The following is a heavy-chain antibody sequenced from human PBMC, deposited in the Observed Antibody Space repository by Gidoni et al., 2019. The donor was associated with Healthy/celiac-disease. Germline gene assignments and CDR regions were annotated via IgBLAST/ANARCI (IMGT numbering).Heavy chain of an antibody. Sequence: QVQLQQRGAGLLKASETLSPNAAVYGGSYSGYYWSWIRQPPGKGLEWIGEINHSGSANYNPSLKSRVTISVDTSKNQFSLKLSSVTAADTAVYYCARGRPYYYDSSGYYYWGQGTLVTVSS. CDR1: GGSYSGYY. D-gene: IGHD3-22*01. CDR2: INHSGSA. J-gene: IGHJ4*02. V-gene: IGHV4-34*01. CDR3: ARGRPYYYDSSGYYY.